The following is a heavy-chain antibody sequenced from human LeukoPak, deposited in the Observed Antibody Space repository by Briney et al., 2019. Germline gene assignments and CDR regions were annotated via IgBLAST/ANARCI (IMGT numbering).Heavy chain of an antibody. CDR1: GGSISSDGYY. V-gene: IGHV4-31*03. CDR2: IYYSGST. CDR3: ARRGHIVANYYFDY. Sequence: SQTLSLTCTVSGGSISSDGYYWSWIRPHPGKGLEWIGYIYYSGSTYYNPSLKSRVTISVDTSKNQFSLKLSSVTAADTAVYYCARRGHIVANYYFDYWGQGTLVTVSS. J-gene: IGHJ4*02. D-gene: IGHD5-12*01.